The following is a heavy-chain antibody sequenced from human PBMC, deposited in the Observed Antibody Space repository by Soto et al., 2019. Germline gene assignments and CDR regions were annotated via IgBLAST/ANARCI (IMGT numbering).Heavy chain of an antibody. V-gene: IGHV1-69*02. CDR3: ARGGRYFDWLFDY. CDR1: GGTFSSYT. J-gene: IGHJ4*02. Sequence: GASVKVSCKASGGTFSSYTISWVRQAPGQGLEWMGRIIPILGIANYAQKFQGRVTITADKSTSTAYMELSSLRSEDTAVYYCARGGRYFDWLFDYWGQGNLVTVSS. CDR2: IIPILGIA. D-gene: IGHD3-9*01.